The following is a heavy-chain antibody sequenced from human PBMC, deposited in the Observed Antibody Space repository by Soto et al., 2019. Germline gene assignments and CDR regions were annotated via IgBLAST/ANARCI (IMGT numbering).Heavy chain of an antibody. D-gene: IGHD3-22*01. CDR2: IKKDGSEK. CDR1: GFTSSIYW. Sequence: PGGSLRLSCAASGFTSSIYWMSWVRQAPGKGLEWVANIKKDGSEKYYVDSVKGRFTISRDNAKNSLYLQMDSLRADDTAVYHCARDPSYDRGPDFGYWGQGTLVTVSS. J-gene: IGHJ4*02. V-gene: IGHV3-7*01. CDR3: ARDPSYDRGPDFGY.